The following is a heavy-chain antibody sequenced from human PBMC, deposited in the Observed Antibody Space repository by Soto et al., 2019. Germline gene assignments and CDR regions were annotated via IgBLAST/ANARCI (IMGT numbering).Heavy chain of an antibody. V-gene: IGHV1-3*01. CDR1: GYTFTSYA. J-gene: IGHJ4*02. CDR3: ARSIVVVTALDY. Sequence: ASVKVSCKASGYTFTSYAMHWVRQAPGQRLEWMGWINAGNGNTKYSQKFQGRVTITRDTSASTAYMELSSLRSADTAVYYCARSIVVVTALDYWGQGTLVTVSS. D-gene: IGHD2-21*02. CDR2: INAGNGNT.